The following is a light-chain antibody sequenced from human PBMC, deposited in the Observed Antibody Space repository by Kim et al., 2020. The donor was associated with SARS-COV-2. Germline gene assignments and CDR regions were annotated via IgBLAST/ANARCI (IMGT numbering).Light chain of an antibody. Sequence: VTLSCSAISSHIAPCYAFPWYQHLPGTAPTLLISANSIRPSGLPARFSGSKSGTSSSLAITGLQAEYEADYYCQSYDSSLSGSVFGGGTQLTVL. CDR2: ANS. V-gene: IGLV1-40*01. J-gene: IGLJ2*01. CDR3: QSYDSSLSGSV. CDR1: SSHIAPCYA.